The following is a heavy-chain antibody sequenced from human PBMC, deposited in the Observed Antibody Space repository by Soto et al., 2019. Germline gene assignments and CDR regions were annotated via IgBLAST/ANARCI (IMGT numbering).Heavy chain of an antibody. Sequence: QVQLVESGGGWVKPGGSLRLSCAASGFTFSDYYMTWIRQAPGKGLEWISYIRDSSKYTNYADSVKGRFTISRDNAKNSLYLQMNSLRAEDTAVYYCARGDDYVWGSYRFDYWARGTLVTVSS. CDR3: ARGDDYVWGSYRFDY. D-gene: IGHD3-16*02. CDR2: IRDSSKYT. V-gene: IGHV3-11*05. J-gene: IGHJ4*01. CDR1: GFTFSDYY.